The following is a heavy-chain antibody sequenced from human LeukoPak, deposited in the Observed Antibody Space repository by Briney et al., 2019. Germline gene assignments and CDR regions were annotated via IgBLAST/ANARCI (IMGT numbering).Heavy chain of an antibody. V-gene: IGHV4-59*01. J-gene: IGHJ4*02. D-gene: IGHD2-2*01. CDR2: IYHTGSI. Sequence: PSETLSLTCIVSGGSMKSYYWNWIRQTPGKGLEWIGYIYHTGSIKYNPSLKSRVTISVDTSKNQFSLKLSSVTAADTAVYYCARAGTYCSSTSCYVYFDYWGQGTLVTVSS. CDR3: ARAGTYCSSTSCYVYFDY. CDR1: GGSMKSYY.